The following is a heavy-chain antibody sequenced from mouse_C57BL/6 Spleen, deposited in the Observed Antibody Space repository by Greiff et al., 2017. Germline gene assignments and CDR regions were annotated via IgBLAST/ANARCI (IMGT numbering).Heavy chain of an antibody. J-gene: IGHJ3*01. CDR1: GYTFTSYW. D-gene: IGHD1-1*01. V-gene: IGHV1-72*01. Sequence: QVQLKQPGAELVKPGASVKLSCKASGYTFTSYWMHWVKQRPGRGLEWIGRIDPNSGGTKYNEKFKSKATLTVDKPSSTAYMQLSSLTSEDSAVYYCARKGIGSSHFAYWGQGTLVTVSA. CDR3: ARKGIGSSHFAY. CDR2: IDPNSGGT.